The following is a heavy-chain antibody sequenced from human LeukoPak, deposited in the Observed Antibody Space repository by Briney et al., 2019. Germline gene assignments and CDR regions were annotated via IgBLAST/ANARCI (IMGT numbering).Heavy chain of an antibody. Sequence: GGSLRLSCAASGFTFDDYAMHWVRQAPGKGLEWVSGISWNSGSIGYADSVKGRFTISRDNAKNSLYLQMNSLRAEDTALYYCAKDFSGYYDSSGYDYWGQGTLVTVSS. J-gene: IGHJ4*02. CDR3: AKDFSGYYDSSGYDY. D-gene: IGHD3-22*01. CDR1: GFTFDDYA. CDR2: ISWNSGSI. V-gene: IGHV3-9*01.